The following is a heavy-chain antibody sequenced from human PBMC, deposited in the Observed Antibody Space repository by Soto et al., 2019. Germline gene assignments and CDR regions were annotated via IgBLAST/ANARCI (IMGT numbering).Heavy chain of an antibody. CDR2: ISNDGSNI. CDR1: GFTFSSYA. CDR3: ARIKLVEFFFINVDVYDMDV. D-gene: IGHD3-16*01. Sequence: PGGSLRLSCAASGFTFSSYAMHWVRQAPGKGLEWVAVISNDGSNIYYADSVKGRFTISRDNSRNTVYLQMNSLRDEDTAVYYCARIKLVEFFFINVDVYDMDVWGQGTPVTVSS. J-gene: IGHJ6*02. V-gene: IGHV3-30-3*01.